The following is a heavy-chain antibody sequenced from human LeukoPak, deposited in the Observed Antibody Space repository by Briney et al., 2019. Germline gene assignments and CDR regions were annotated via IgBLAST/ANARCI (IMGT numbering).Heavy chain of an antibody. CDR3: ARPGHDYSTLDV. J-gene: IGHJ6*02. CDR1: GGSISSSSYY. CDR2: IYYSGST. D-gene: IGHD4-11*01. V-gene: IGHV4-39*01. Sequence: SETLSLTCTVSGGSISSSSYYWGWIRQPPGKGLEWIGSIYYSGSTYYNPSLKSRVTISVDTSKNQFSLKLSSVTAAHTAVYYCARPGHDYSTLDVWGQGTTVTVSS.